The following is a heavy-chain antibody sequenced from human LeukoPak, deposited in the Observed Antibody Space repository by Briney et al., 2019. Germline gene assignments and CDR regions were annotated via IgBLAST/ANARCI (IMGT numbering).Heavy chain of an antibody. Sequence: GGSLRLSCAASGFTFSNAWMSWVRQAPGKGLEWVGRIKSKTDGGTTDYAAPVKGRFTISRDDSKNTLYLQMNSLKTEDTAVYYCTTDYSGSYVLDAFDIWGQGTMVTVSS. CDR3: TTDYSGSYVLDAFDI. J-gene: IGHJ3*02. CDR2: IKSKTDGGTT. D-gene: IGHD1-26*01. CDR1: GFTFSNAW. V-gene: IGHV3-15*01.